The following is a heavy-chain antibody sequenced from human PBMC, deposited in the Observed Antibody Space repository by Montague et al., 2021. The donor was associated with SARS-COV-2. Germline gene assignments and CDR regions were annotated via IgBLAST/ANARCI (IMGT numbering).Heavy chain of an antibody. CDR1: GGSVSSSPCY. D-gene: IGHD3-10*01. Sequence: SETLSLTCTVSGGSVSSSPCYWGWIRQPPGRGLEWVGSISYSGRTYFSPSLKGRLTISVDSSENQFSLRLSSVTAADTAVYYCASSYYYGSGTYVYNYYMDVWGKGTTVTVSS. J-gene: IGHJ6*03. V-gene: IGHV4-39*01. CDR2: ISYSGRT. CDR3: ASSYYYGSGTYVYNYYMDV.